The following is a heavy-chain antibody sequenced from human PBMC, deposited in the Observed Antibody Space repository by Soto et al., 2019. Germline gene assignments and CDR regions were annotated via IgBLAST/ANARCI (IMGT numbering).Heavy chain of an antibody. CDR3: ARDHSHDFWSGYYLDY. CDR2: TYYRSKWYN. J-gene: IGHJ4*02. CDR1: GDSVSSNSAA. V-gene: IGHV6-1*01. D-gene: IGHD3-3*01. Sequence: SQTLSLTCVISGDSVSSNSAAWNWIRQSPSRGLEWLGRTYYRSKWYNDYAVSVKSRITINPDTSKNQFSLQLNSVTPEDTAVYYCARDHSHDFWSGYYLDYWGQGTLVTVSS.